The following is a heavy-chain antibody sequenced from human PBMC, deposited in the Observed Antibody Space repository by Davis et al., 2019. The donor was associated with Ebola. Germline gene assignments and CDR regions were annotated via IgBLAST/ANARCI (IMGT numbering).Heavy chain of an antibody. CDR1: GITFSGSA. CDR2: IRSKANSFAT. D-gene: IGHD3-3*01. V-gene: IGHV3-73*01. Sequence: GESLKISCAASGITFSGSAVHWVRQASGKGLEWVGRIRSKANSFATEFAASVKGRFTISRDDSKNTAYLQMNSLKNEDTAVYYCSRHSPFRFLDYWGQGTLVTVSS. CDR3: SRHSPFRFLDY. J-gene: IGHJ4*02.